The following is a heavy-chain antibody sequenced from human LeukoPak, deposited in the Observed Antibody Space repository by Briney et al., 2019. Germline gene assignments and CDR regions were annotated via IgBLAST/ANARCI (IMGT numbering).Heavy chain of an antibody. D-gene: IGHD3-22*01. CDR1: GGSISSYY. V-gene: IGHV4-59*08. Sequence: PSETLSLTCTVSGGSISSYYWSWIRQPPGKGLEWIGYIYYSGSINYNPSLKSRVTISVDTSKNQFSLRLSSVTAADTAVYYCARRGGYRFDLWGRGTLVTVSS. CDR3: ARRGGYRFDL. CDR2: IYYSGSI. J-gene: IGHJ2*01.